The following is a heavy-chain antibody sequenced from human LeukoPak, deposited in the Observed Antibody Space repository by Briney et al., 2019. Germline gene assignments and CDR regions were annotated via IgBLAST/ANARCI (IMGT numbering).Heavy chain of an antibody. CDR3: AKKGSSGWYGNFDY. Sequence: GGSLGLSCAASGFTFSSYGIHWVRQAPGKGLEWVAFIRYDGSNKDYADSVKGRFSISRDNSKNMLYLQMNSLRAEDTAIYYCAKKGSSGWYGNFDYWGQGTLVTVSS. D-gene: IGHD6-19*01. CDR1: GFTFSSYG. CDR2: IRYDGSNK. J-gene: IGHJ4*02. V-gene: IGHV3-30*02.